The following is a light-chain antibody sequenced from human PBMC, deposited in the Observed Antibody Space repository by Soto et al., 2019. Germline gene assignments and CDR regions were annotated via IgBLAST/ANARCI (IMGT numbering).Light chain of an antibody. CDR2: AAS. J-gene: IGKJ5*01. CDR3: QQYNSWPPIT. CDR1: QGISSY. Sequence: AIRMTQSPSSLSASPGDRVTITCRASQGISSYLAWYQQKPGKAPKLLIYAASTLQSGVPSRFSGSGSGTDFTLTISCLQSEDFAVYFCQQYNSWPPITFGQGTRLEI. V-gene: IGKV1-8*01.